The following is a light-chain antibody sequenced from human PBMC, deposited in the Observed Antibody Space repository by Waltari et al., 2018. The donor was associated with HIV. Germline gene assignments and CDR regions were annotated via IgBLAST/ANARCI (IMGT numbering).Light chain of an antibody. CDR3: QSYDSSLGGSV. V-gene: IGLV1-40*01. CDR2: FNH. CDR1: SSNIGAGYY. Sequence: QSVLTQPPSVSGAPGQRVSISCTGSSSNIGAGYYVHWYLQLPGTAPKLLIYFNHNRPSGVPVRFSCSKSGTSASLAITGLQPEDEADYYCQSYDSSLGGSVFGGGTQLTVL. J-gene: IGLJ3*02.